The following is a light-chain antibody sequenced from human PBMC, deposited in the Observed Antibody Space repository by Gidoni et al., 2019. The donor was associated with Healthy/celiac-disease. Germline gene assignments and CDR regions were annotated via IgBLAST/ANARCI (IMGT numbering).Light chain of an antibody. CDR1: QSVSSY. CDR2: DAS. J-gene: IGKJ5*01. Sequence: EIVLTQSPATLSLSPGERAPLSCRASQSVSSYLAWYQQKPGQAPRLLIYDASNRATGIPARFRGSGSGTDFTLTISSLEPEDFAVYYCQQRSNWPITFGQGTRLEIK. V-gene: IGKV3-11*01. CDR3: QQRSNWPIT.